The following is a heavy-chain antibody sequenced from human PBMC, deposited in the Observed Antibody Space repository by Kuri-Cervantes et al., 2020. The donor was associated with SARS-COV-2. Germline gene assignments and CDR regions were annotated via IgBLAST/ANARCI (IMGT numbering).Heavy chain of an antibody. CDR1: GFTFSSYA. CDR3: ARETNDFWSGCYPAVKGWFDP. D-gene: IGHD3-3*01. Sequence: GESLKISCAASGFTFSSYAMSWVRQAPGKGLEWVSAISGSGGSTYYADSVKGRFTISRDNSKNTLYLQMNSLRAEDTAVYYCARETNDFWSGCYPAVKGWFDPWGQGTLVTVSS. V-gene: IGHV3-23*01. CDR2: ISGSGGST. J-gene: IGHJ5*02.